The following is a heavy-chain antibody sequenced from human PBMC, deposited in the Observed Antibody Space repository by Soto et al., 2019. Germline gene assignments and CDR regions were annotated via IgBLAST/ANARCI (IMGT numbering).Heavy chain of an antibody. CDR1: GATFTSHY. D-gene: IGHD3-10*01. Sequence: ASVKVSCKAPGATFTSHYFHWVRQAPGQGLEWMGVINPHGGSTAYAQRFQGRVTMTRDTPTSTVYMKLTSQRSEDTAVYNCARSSGGQHGVIIECYNWFGPWRRVTLVTVSS. CDR3: ARSSGGQHGVIIECYNWFGP. CDR2: INPHGGST. J-gene: IGHJ5*02. V-gene: IGHV1-46*01.